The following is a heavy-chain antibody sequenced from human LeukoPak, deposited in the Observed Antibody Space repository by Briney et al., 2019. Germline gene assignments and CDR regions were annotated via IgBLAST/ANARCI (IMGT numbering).Heavy chain of an antibody. J-gene: IGHJ4*02. Sequence: GGSLRLSCAASGFTFSSYSMNWVRQAPGKGLEWVSSISSSSSYIYYADSVKDRFTISRDNAKNSLYLQMNSLRAEDTAVYYCARDAIVVVAALDYWGQGTLVTVSS. V-gene: IGHV3-21*01. CDR1: GFTFSSYS. D-gene: IGHD2-15*01. CDR3: ARDAIVVVAALDY. CDR2: ISSSSSYI.